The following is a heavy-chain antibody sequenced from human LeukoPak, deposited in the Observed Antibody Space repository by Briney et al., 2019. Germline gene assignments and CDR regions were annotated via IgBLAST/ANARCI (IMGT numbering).Heavy chain of an antibody. V-gene: IGHV3-30-3*01. CDR3: ARALYDFWSGYPNGPSY. D-gene: IGHD3-3*01. J-gene: IGHJ4*02. Sequence: GRSLRLSCAASGFTFSSYAMHWVRQAPGKGLEWVAVISYDGSNKYYADSVKGRFTISRDNSKNTLYLQMNSLRAEDTAVYYCARALYDFWSGYPNGPSYWGQGTLVTVSS. CDR2: ISYDGSNK. CDR1: GFTFSSYA.